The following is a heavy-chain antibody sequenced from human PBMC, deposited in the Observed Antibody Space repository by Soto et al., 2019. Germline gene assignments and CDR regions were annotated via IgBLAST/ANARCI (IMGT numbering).Heavy chain of an antibody. CDR2: INSDGSST. CDR3: ARVVVVVAAVAFDI. V-gene: IGHV3-74*01. J-gene: IGHJ3*02. CDR1: GFTFSSYW. Sequence: VQLVESGGGLVQPGGSLRLSCAASGFTFSSYWMHWVRQAPGKGLVWVSRINSDGSSTSYADSVKGRFTISRDNANNTLYLQMNSLRAEDTAVYYCARVVVVVAAVAFDIWGQGTMVTVSS. D-gene: IGHD2-15*01.